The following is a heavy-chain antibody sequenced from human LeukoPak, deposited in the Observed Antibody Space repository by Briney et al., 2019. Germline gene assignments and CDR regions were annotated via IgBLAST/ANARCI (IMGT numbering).Heavy chain of an antibody. CDR1: GYPISSGYY. D-gene: IGHD3-16*01. Sequence: PSETLSLTCTVSGYPISSGYYWGWIRPPPGKGLEWIGSVYHSGSTYYNPSLKSRVTISVDTSKNQFSLKLGSVTAADSAVYYCARDHHTGEGTHNWGQGTLVTVSS. CDR3: ARDHHTGEGTHN. J-gene: IGHJ4*02. CDR2: VYHSGST. V-gene: IGHV4-38-2*02.